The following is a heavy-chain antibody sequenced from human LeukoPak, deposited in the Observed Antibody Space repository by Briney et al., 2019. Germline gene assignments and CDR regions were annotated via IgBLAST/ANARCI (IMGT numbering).Heavy chain of an antibody. Sequence: ASVKVSCKASGYTFTGYYMHWVRQAPGQGLEWMGWINPNSGGTKYAQKFQGRVTMTRDTSITTAYMELSRLRSDDTAVYYCARDTNLAARPGPWFDPWGQGTLVTVSS. CDR2: INPNSGGT. D-gene: IGHD6-6*01. CDR1: GYTFTGYY. V-gene: IGHV1-2*02. CDR3: ARDTNLAARPGPWFDP. J-gene: IGHJ5*02.